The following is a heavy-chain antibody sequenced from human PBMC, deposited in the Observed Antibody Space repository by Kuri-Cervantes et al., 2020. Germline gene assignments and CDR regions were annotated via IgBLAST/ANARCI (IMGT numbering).Heavy chain of an antibody. CDR1: GFTFDDYA. D-gene: IGHD6-13*01. Sequence: SLRLSCAASGFTFDDYAMHWVRQAPGKGLEWVSGISWNSGSIGYADSVKGRFTISRDNAKNSLYLQMNSLRAEDTALYYCAKDSRSGYSSSWSPFDYWGQGTLVTVSS. CDR3: AKDSRSGYSSSWSPFDY. V-gene: IGHV3-9*01. CDR2: ISWNSGSI. J-gene: IGHJ4*02.